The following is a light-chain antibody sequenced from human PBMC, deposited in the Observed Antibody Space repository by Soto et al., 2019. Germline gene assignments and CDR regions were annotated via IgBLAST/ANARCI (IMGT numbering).Light chain of an antibody. CDR1: QSVLYNVNNKNH. CDR3: QQYYSNPWT. CDR2: WAS. Sequence: DIVMTQSPDSLAVSLGEMATINCKSSQSVLYNVNNKNHLGWYQQKPGQPPKLLIYWASTREFVVPDWFSGSGSGTDFTLTIISLQADDVAIYYCQQYYSNPWTFGQGTKVEIK. V-gene: IGKV4-1*01. J-gene: IGKJ1*01.